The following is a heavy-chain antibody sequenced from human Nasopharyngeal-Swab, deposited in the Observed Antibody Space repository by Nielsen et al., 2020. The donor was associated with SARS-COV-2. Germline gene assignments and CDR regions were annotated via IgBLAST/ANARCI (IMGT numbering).Heavy chain of an antibody. V-gene: IGHV4-34*01. CDR3: ARGRHIVATILRYYYYMDV. CDR1: GGSFSGYY. D-gene: IGHD5-12*01. J-gene: IGHJ6*03. Sequence: SETLSLTCAVYGGSFSGYYWRWIRRPPGKGLEWIGEINHSGSTNYNPSLKSRVTISVDTSKNQFSLKLSSVTAADTAVYYCARGRHIVATILRYYYYMDVWGKGTTVTVSS. CDR2: INHSGST.